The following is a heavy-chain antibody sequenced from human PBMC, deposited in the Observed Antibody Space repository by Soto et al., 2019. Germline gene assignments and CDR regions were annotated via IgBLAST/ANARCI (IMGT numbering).Heavy chain of an antibody. Sequence: QIQLVQSGAEVKKPGASVKVSCKASGYNFFDYGVSWVRQAPGQGLEWMGWVSPKSGNTDFARKVQGRVTITADTSTNPAYLELRGLRSDDTAVYYCARGRTVSSIGPLLVWGQGTLVSVSS. D-gene: IGHD1-1*01. J-gene: IGHJ1*01. CDR2: VSPKSGNT. CDR3: ARGRTVSSIGPLLV. CDR1: GYNFFDYG. V-gene: IGHV1-18*01.